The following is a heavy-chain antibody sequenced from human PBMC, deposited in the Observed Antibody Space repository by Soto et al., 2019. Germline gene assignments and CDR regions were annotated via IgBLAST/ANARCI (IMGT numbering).Heavy chain of an antibody. CDR2: IYSGGST. J-gene: IGHJ4*02. CDR1: GFTVSSNY. V-gene: IGHV3-53*01. D-gene: IGHD2-15*01. Sequence: GGSLRLSCAASGFTVSSNYTSWVRQAPGKGLEWVSVIYSGGSTYYADSVKGRFTISRDNSKNTLYLQMNSLRAEDTAVYYCASGYCSGGSCYFDYWGQGTLVTVSS. CDR3: ASGYCSGGSCYFDY.